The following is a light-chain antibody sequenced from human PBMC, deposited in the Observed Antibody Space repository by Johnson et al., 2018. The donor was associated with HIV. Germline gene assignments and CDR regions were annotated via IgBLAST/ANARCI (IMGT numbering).Light chain of an antibody. CDR1: SSNIGNNY. Sequence: QSVLSQPPSVSAAPGQKVTISCSGSSSNIGNNYVSWYQQLPGTAPKLLIYDNNKRPSGIPDRFSGSKSGTSATLGITGLQSGDEADYYCGTWDAGLSVNVVGPGTKVTVL. V-gene: IGLV1-51*01. J-gene: IGLJ1*01. CDR3: GTWDAGLSVNV. CDR2: DNN.